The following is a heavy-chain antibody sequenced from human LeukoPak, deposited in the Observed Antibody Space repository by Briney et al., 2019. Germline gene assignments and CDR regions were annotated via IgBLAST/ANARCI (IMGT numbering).Heavy chain of an antibody. D-gene: IGHD6-25*01. V-gene: IGHV1-2*02. CDR3: ARPGYTSGWIRGDFGY. CDR2: INPNSGGT. CDR1: GYTFTGYY. J-gene: IGHJ4*02. Sequence: ASVKVSCKASGYTFTGYYIHWVRQAPGQGLEWMGWINPNSGGTSYARRFQGRVTMTRDTSISTAYMELSSLRSDDTAVYYCARPGYTSGWIRGDFGYWGLGTLVTVSS.